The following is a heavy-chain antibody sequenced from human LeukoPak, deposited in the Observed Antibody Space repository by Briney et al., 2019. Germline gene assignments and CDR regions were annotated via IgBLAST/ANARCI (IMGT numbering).Heavy chain of an antibody. CDR3: AKDAHQVLRYFDWLTYYYYMDV. CDR1: GFTFSNYA. Sequence: GGSLRLSCAASGFTFSNYAMSWVRQAPGKGLDWVSAISGGGGSTYYADSVKGRFTFSRDNSKNTLYLQMNSLRAEDMAVYYCAKDAHQVLRYFDWLTYYYYMDVWGKGTTVTISS. D-gene: IGHD3-9*01. CDR2: ISGGGGST. V-gene: IGHV3-23*01. J-gene: IGHJ6*03.